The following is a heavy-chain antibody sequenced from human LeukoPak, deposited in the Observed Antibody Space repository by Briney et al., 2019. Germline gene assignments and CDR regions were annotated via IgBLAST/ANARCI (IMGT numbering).Heavy chain of an antibody. J-gene: IGHJ4*02. CDR3: ARANPDISGDSYGCPYFDY. CDR2: IYYSGST. D-gene: IGHD5-18*01. CDR1: GGSISSGGYY. Sequence: SETLSLTCTVSGGSISSGGYYWSWIRQHPGKGLEWIGYIYYSGSTYYNPSLKSRVTISVDTSKNQFSLKLSSVTAADTAVYYCARANPDISGDSYGCPYFDYWGQGTLVTVSS. V-gene: IGHV4-31*03.